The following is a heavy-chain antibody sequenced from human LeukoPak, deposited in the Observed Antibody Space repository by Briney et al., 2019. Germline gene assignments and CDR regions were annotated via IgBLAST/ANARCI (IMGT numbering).Heavy chain of an antibody. J-gene: IGHJ4*02. V-gene: IGHV4-59*08. CDR3: ARHHRERYYYGSGSYYGPLDY. Sequence: PSETLSLTRTVSGGSISSYYWSWIRQPPGKGLEWIGYIYYSGSTNYNPSLKSRVTISVDTSKNQFSLKLSSVTAADTAVYYCARHHRERYYYGSGSYYGPLDYWGQGTLVTVSS. CDR2: IYYSGST. CDR1: GGSISSYY. D-gene: IGHD3-10*01.